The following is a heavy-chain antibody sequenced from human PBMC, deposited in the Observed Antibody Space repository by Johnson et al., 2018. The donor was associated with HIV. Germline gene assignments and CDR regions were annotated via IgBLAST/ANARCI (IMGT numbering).Heavy chain of an antibody. J-gene: IGHJ3*02. CDR2: ISSSGSTI. CDR1: GFSFSDYY. Sequence: QVQLVESGGGLVKPGGSLRLSCAASGFSFSDYYMSWIRQAPGKGLEWVSYISSSGSTIYYADFVKGRFTISRDNAKKSMYLQMNSLRAEDTALYYCAGLRAARPRSFDIWGQGTMVTVSS. V-gene: IGHV3-11*04. CDR3: AGLRAARPRSFDI. D-gene: IGHD6-6*01.